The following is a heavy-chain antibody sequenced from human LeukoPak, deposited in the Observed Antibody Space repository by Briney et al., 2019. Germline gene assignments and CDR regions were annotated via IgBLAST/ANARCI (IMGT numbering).Heavy chain of an antibody. Sequence: SETLSLTCTVSGGSISSSSYYWGWIRQPPGKGLEWIGSIYYSGSTYYNPSLKSRVTISVDTSKNQFSLKLSSVTAADTAVYYCATAPLEIVVVPAATSFDYWGQGTLVTVSS. CDR3: ATAPLEIVVVPAATSFDY. CDR2: IYYSGST. CDR1: GGSISSSSYY. D-gene: IGHD2-2*03. V-gene: IGHV4-39*07. J-gene: IGHJ4*02.